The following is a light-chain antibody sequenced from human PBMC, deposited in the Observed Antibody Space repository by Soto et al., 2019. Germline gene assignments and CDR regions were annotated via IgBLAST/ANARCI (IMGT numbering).Light chain of an antibody. CDR3: QQYDNLPPLT. CDR1: QDISIY. CDR2: DAS. J-gene: IGKJ4*01. Sequence: DIQMTLSPSSLSASVGDRVTITCQASQDISIYLNWYQQKPGKAPKLLIYDASNLETGVPSRFSGSGSGTDFTFTISSLQPEDIATYYCQQYDNLPPLTFGGGTKVEIK. V-gene: IGKV1-33*01.